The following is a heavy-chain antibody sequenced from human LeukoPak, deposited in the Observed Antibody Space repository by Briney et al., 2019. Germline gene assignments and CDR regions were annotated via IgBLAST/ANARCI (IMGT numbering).Heavy chain of an antibody. V-gene: IGHV3-23*01. CDR3: ARDRIAARPRLGLADY. D-gene: IGHD6-6*01. CDR2: ISGSDGGT. Sequence: GGSLRLSCAASGFTFSNFAMSWVRQAPGKGLEWVSGISGSDGGTYYADSVKGRLIISRDNSKNTLYLQMNSLRAEDTAVYYCARDRIAARPRLGLADYWGQGTLVTVSS. CDR1: GFTFSNFA. J-gene: IGHJ4*02.